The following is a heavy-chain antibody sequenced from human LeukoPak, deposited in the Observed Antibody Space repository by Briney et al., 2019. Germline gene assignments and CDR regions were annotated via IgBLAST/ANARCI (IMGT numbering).Heavy chain of an antibody. V-gene: IGHV4-39*01. CDR3: ARQQSGYVGGYYYYMDV. J-gene: IGHJ6*03. Sequence: SETLSLTCTVSGGSTSSSSYYWGWIRQPPGKGLEWIGSIYYSGSTYYNPSLKSRVTISVDTSKNQFSLKLSSVTAADTAVYYCARQQSGYVGGYYYYMDVWGKGTTVTVSS. CDR2: IYYSGST. CDR1: GGSTSSSSYY. D-gene: IGHD5-12*01.